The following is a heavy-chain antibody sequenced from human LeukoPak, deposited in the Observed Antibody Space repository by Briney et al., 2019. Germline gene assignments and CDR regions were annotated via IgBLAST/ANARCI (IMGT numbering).Heavy chain of an antibody. D-gene: IGHD3-22*01. CDR2: IYSGGNT. Sequence: GGSLRLSCAASGFTVSSNYMSWVRQAPGRGLEWVSVIYSGGNTYYADSVQGRFTMSRENPKNTLYLQMNSLRAEDTAVYYCARAHDRGYYYGFDYWGQGTLVTVSS. J-gene: IGHJ4*02. V-gene: IGHV3-66*01. CDR1: GFTVSSNY. CDR3: ARAHDRGYYYGFDY.